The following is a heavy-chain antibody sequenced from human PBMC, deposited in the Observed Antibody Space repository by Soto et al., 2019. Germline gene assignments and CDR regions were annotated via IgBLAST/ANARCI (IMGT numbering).Heavy chain of an antibody. CDR3: ARVYRNPRGLNYYYYMDV. J-gene: IGHJ6*03. V-gene: IGHV3-13*01. CDR1: GFTFSSYD. D-gene: IGHD1-1*01. CDR2: IGTAGDT. Sequence: PGGSLRLSCAASGFTFSSYDMHWVRQATGKGLEWVSAIGTAGDTYYPGSVKGRFTISRENAKNSLYLQMNSLRAGDTAVYYCARVYRNPRGLNYYYYMDVWGKGTTVTVSS.